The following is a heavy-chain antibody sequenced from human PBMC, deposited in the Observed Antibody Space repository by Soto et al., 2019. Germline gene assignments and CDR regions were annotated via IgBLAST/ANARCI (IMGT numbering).Heavy chain of an antibody. J-gene: IGHJ4*02. D-gene: IGHD6-13*01. Sequence: GASVKVSCKASGGTFSSYAISWVRQAPGQGLEWMGGIIPIFGTANYAQKSQGRVTITADESTSTAYMELSSLRSEDTAVYYCAYGRDLAAVDYWGQGTLVTVSS. CDR3: AYGRDLAAVDY. CDR2: IIPIFGTA. CDR1: GGTFSSYA. V-gene: IGHV1-69*13.